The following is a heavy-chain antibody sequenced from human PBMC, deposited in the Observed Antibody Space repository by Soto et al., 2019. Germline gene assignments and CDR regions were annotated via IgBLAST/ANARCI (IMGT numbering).Heavy chain of an antibody. CDR2: IIPIFGTA. Sequence: ASVKVSCKASGGTFSSYAISWVRQAPGQGLEWMGGIIPIFGTANYAQKFQGRVTITADESTSTAYMELSSLRSEDTAVYYCARDRNIVATIYNYYGMDVWGQGTTVTVSS. V-gene: IGHV1-69*13. D-gene: IGHD5-12*01. CDR3: ARDRNIVATIYNYYGMDV. CDR1: GGTFSSYA. J-gene: IGHJ6*02.